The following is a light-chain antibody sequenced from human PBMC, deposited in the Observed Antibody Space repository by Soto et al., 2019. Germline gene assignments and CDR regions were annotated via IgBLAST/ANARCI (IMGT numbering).Light chain of an antibody. V-gene: IGKV3-11*01. J-gene: IGKJ3*01. Sequence: EIVLTQSPATLSLSPGARAPLSCRASQSVNNYLAWYQQSPGQAPRLLIYDASNRATGIPARFSGSGSGTDFTLTISSLEPEDFAVYYCQHRNNRPFSFGPGTKVDIK. CDR3: QHRNNRPFS. CDR1: QSVNNY. CDR2: DAS.